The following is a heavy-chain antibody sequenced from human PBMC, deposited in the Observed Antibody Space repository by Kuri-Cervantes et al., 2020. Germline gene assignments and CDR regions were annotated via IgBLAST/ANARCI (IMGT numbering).Heavy chain of an antibody. J-gene: IGHJ6*02. CDR2: INPNSGGT. Sequence: ASVKVSCKASGYTFTGYYMHWVRQAPGQGLEWMGWINPNSGGTNYAQKFQGRVTITRDTSISTAYMELSRLRSDDTAVYYCARDRSLGYYGSGSYYNPLYYYYGMDVWGQGTTVTVSS. CDR3: ARDRSLGYYGSGSYYNPLYYYYGMDV. D-gene: IGHD3-10*01. V-gene: IGHV1-2*02. CDR1: GYTFTGYY.